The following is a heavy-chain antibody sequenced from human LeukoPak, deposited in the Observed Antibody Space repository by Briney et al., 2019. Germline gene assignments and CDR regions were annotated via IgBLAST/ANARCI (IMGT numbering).Heavy chain of an antibody. CDR3: ARGSGSYFDY. V-gene: IGHV1-18*01. CDR2: ISAYSTNT. CDR1: GYTFVNYG. J-gene: IGHJ4*02. D-gene: IGHD1-26*01. Sequence: SVKVSCKASGYTFVNYGITWVRQAPGQGLEWMGWISAYSTNTNYAQKLQDRVTMTTDTSTSTAYMELRSLRSDDTAVYYCARGSGSYFDYWGQGTLVTVSS.